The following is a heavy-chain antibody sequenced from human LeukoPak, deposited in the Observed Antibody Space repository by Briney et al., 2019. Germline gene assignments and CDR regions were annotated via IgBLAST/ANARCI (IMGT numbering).Heavy chain of an antibody. D-gene: IGHD1-26*01. CDR2: IYYIGET. V-gene: IGHV4-39*01. CDR3: ARLGGNYPDLDK. J-gene: IGHJ4*02. CDR1: GGSISSSNYY. Sequence: SETLSLTRTVSGGSISSSNYYWGWIRQPPGKGLEWIGSIYYIGETYYNPSLKSRVTISVDRSKNQFSVKLSSVTAADTAVYYCARLGGNYPDLDKWSQGTLVTVSS.